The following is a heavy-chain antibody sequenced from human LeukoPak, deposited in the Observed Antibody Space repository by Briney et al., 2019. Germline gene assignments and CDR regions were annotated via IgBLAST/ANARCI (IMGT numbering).Heavy chain of an antibody. V-gene: IGHV4-59*11. CDR1: GGSLSSHY. CDR3: AREGMYSGSYYGHYYYYMDV. J-gene: IGHJ6*03. CDR2: IYYIGGT. D-gene: IGHD1-26*01. Sequence: PSETLSLTCTVSGGSLSSHYSSWICHPPQKGLEWSWYIYYIGGTNYNPSLKSRVTISIDTSKNQFSLKLSSVTAADTAVYYCAREGMYSGSYYGHYYYYMDVRGKGTTVTVSS.